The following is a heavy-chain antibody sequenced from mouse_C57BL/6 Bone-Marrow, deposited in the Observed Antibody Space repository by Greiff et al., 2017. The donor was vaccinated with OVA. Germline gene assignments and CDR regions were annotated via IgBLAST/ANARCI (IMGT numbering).Heavy chain of an antibody. CDR3: ARGDYGSSSYWDLDG. V-gene: IGHV14-2*01. Sequence: VQLQQSGAELVKPGASVKLSCTASGFNIKDYYMHWVKQRTEQGLEWIGRIDPEDGDTKYAPKFQGKATITADTSSNTAYLQLSGLTAEDTAGYDGARGDYGSSSYWDLDGWGRGTTVTVSA. J-gene: IGHJ1*03. CDR1: GFNIKDYY. CDR2: IDPEDGDT. D-gene: IGHD1-1*01.